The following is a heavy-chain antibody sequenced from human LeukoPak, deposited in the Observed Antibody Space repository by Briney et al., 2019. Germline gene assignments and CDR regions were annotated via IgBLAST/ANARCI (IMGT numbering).Heavy chain of an antibody. Sequence: ASVKVSCKGSGYTFTQDFIHWVRQAPGQGLEWMGRIRSDSGNTEYAQRFQGRVTMTRDTSITTVYMELHSLTFDDAAVYYCARDLSSTPNWELDYWGQGALVTVSS. J-gene: IGHJ4*02. CDR1: GYTFTQDF. D-gene: IGHD1-26*01. CDR3: ARDLSSTPNWELDY. V-gene: IGHV1-2*06. CDR2: IRSDSGNT.